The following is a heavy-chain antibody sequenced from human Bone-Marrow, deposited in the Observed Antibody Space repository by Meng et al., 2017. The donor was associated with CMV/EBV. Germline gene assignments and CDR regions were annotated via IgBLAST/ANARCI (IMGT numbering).Heavy chain of an antibody. CDR2: ISGSGGST. CDR1: GFTFSSYA. Sequence: GESLKISCAASGFTFSSYAMSWVRQAPGKGLEWVSAISGSGGSTYYADSVKGRFTISRDNSKNTLYLQMNSLRAEDTAVYYCAKVSIVVVPAAQSGDDYWGQGTLVTVSP. V-gene: IGHV3-23*01. J-gene: IGHJ4*02. CDR3: AKVSIVVVPAAQSGDDY. D-gene: IGHD2-2*01.